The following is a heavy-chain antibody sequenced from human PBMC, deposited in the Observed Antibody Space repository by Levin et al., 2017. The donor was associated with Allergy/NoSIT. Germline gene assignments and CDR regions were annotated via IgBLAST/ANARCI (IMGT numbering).Heavy chain of an antibody. Sequence: GESLKISCAASGFTFSSYSMNWVRQAPGKGLEWVSSISSSSSYIYYADSVKGRFTISRDNAKNSLYLQMNSLRAEDTAVYYCARGPFRYNWTNNWFDPWGQGTLVTVSS. J-gene: IGHJ5*02. D-gene: IGHD1-20*01. V-gene: IGHV3-21*01. CDR1: GFTFSSYS. CDR3: ARGPFRYNWTNNWFDP. CDR2: ISSSSSYI.